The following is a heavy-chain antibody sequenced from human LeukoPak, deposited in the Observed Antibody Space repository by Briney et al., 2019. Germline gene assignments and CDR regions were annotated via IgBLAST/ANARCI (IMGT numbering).Heavy chain of an antibody. CDR2: ISGSGGST. Sequence: GGSLRLSCAASGFTFSSYAMSWVRQAPGKGLEWVSAISGSGGSTYYADSVKGRFTISRDNSKNTLYLQMNSLRAEDTAVYYCARERKQLWLKSSDYWGQGTLVTVSS. V-gene: IGHV3-23*01. D-gene: IGHD5-18*01. CDR3: ARERKQLWLKSSDY. J-gene: IGHJ4*02. CDR1: GFTFSSYA.